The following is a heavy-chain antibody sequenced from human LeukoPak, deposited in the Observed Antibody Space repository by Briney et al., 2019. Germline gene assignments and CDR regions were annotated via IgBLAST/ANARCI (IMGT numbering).Heavy chain of an antibody. CDR2: INPNSGGT. CDR1: GYIFTAYY. CDR3: ARGIAVRASHWFDP. D-gene: IGHD3-10*01. Sequence: GASVKVSCKASGYIFTAYYIHWVRQAPGQGLEGMGWINPNSGGTDYAQKFQGRVTMTRDTSISTAYMELSRLRSDATAAYYCARGIAVRASHWFDPWGQGTLVTVSS. V-gene: IGHV1-2*02. J-gene: IGHJ5*02.